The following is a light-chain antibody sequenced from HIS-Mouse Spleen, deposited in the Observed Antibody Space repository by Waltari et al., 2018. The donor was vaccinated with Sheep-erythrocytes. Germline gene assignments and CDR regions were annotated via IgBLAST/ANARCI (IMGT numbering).Light chain of an antibody. CDR1: QRVSSN. CDR3: QQYNNWPET. Sequence: EIVMTQSPATLSVSPGERATLSCRASQRVSSNLAWYQQKPGQAPRLLIYGASPRATGIPARFSGSGSGREFTLTISSMQSEDFAVYYCQQYNNWPETFGQGTKVEIK. V-gene: IGKV3-15*01. J-gene: IGKJ1*01. CDR2: GAS.